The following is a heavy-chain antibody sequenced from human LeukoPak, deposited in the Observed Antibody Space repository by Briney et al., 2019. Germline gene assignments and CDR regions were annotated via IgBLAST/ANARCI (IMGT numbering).Heavy chain of an antibody. Sequence: PGGSLRLSCAASGFTFGTYWMAWVRQAPGKGLEWVAIIKQDGSEKKSVDSVKGRFTISRDNAKNSLYLQMNSLRAEDTAVYYCASSSSGYFDNWGQGTLVTVSS. D-gene: IGHD3-22*01. J-gene: IGHJ4*02. CDR1: GFTFGTYW. V-gene: IGHV3-7*01. CDR2: IKQDGSEK. CDR3: ASSSSGYFDN.